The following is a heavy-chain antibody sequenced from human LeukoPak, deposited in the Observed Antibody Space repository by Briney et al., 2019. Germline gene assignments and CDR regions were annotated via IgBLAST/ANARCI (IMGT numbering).Heavy chain of an antibody. CDR3: ATLVLAAKFDY. CDR1: GFTFSSHG. V-gene: IGHV3-30*03. D-gene: IGHD3-3*02. CDR2: ISFDGNNK. Sequence: GGSLRLSCAASGFTFSSHGMHWVRQAPGQGLQWVALISFDGNNKYYADSVKGRFTISRDNSKNTLYLQMNSLRAEDTAVYYCATLVLAAKFDYWGQGTLVTVSS. J-gene: IGHJ4*02.